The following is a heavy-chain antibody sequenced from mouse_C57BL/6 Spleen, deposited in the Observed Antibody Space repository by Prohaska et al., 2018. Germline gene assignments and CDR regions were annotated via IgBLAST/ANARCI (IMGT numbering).Heavy chain of an antibody. CDR1: GFTFSSYA. J-gene: IGHJ1*03. CDR3: ARPEGKAGYFDD. CDR2: ISDGGSYT. V-gene: IGHV5-4*01. D-gene: IGHD1-3*01. Sequence: EVQLVESGGGLVKPGGSLKLSCAASGFTFSSYAMSWVRKTPEKRLEWFASISDGGSYTYYPDNVKGRFTISREKARNNPYLQMSHLKSEDTAMYYCARPEGKAGYFDDWGTGTTVTVSS.